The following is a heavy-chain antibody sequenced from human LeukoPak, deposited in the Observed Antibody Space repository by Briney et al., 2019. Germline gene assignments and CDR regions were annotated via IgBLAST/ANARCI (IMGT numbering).Heavy chain of an antibody. Sequence: SQTLSLTCTVSGGSISSGSYYWSWIRQPAGKGLEWIGRIYTCGSTNYNPSLKSRVTISVDTSKNQFSLKLSSVTAADTAVYYCAREKEQQLENWFDPWGQGTLVTVSS. D-gene: IGHD6-13*01. J-gene: IGHJ5*02. V-gene: IGHV4-61*02. CDR1: GGSISSGSYY. CDR3: AREKEQQLENWFDP. CDR2: IYTCGST.